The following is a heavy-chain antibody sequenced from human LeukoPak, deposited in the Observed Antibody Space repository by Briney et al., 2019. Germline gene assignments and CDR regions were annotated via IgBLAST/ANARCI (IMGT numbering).Heavy chain of an antibody. V-gene: IGHV4-39*01. Sequence: KASETLSLTCTVSGGSISSSSYYWGWIRQPPGKGLEWIGSIYYSGSTYYNPSLKSRVTISVDTSKNQFSLKLSSVTAADTAIYYCARQGGYCSSTSCFPNYYYFYYYMDVWGKGTTVIVSS. D-gene: IGHD2-2*03. CDR1: GGSISSSSYY. J-gene: IGHJ6*03. CDR2: IYYSGST. CDR3: ARQGGYCSSTSCFPNYYYFYYYMDV.